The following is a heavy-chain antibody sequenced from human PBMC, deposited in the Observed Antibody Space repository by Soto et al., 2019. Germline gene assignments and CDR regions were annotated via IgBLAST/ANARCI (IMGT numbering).Heavy chain of an antibody. CDR3: ARVDTAMVFDY. CDR1: GFTFSSYA. J-gene: IGHJ4*02. V-gene: IGHV3-23*01. D-gene: IGHD5-18*01. CDR2: ISGSGDST. Sequence: EVQLLESGGGLVQPGGSLRLSCAASGFTFSSYAMSWVRQAPGKGLEWVSVISGSGDSTYYADSMKGRFTISRDNSKNTLYLQMNSLRAEDTAVYYCARVDTAMVFDYWGQGTLVTVSS.